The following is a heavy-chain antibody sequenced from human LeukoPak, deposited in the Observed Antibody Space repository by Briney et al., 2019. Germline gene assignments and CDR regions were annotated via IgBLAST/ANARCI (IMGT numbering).Heavy chain of an antibody. D-gene: IGHD3-16*02. CDR3: AKGFYHYFDY. V-gene: IGHV3-9*01. J-gene: IGHJ4*02. CDR2: ISWNSGSI. Sequence: GRSLRLSCAASGFTFDGYAMHWVRQAPGKGLEWVSGISWNSGSIGYADSVKGRFTISRDNAKNSLYLQMNSLRAEDTALYYCAKGFYHYFDYWGQGTLVTVSS. CDR1: GFTFDGYA.